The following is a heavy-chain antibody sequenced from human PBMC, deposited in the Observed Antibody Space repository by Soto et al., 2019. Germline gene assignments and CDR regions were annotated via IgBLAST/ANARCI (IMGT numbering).Heavy chain of an antibody. Sequence: PGGAPRLSFAAPWFTFSDYYMRWSREAPGEGVEWVSYISSSGSTIYYADSVKGRFTISRDNAKNSLYLQMNSLRAEDTAVYYCARDRIYCTNGVCYRSVLDYWGQGTLVTVSS. V-gene: IGHV3-11*01. D-gene: IGHD2-8*01. CDR1: WFTFSDYY. CDR2: ISSSGSTI. J-gene: IGHJ4*02. CDR3: ARDRIYCTNGVCYRSVLDY.